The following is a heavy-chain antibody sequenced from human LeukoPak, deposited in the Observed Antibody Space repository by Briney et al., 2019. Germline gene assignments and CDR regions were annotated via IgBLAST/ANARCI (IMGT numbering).Heavy chain of an antibody. V-gene: IGHV1-24*01. CDR2: FDPQDGEA. CDR3: ARQHTTGTTGCSFDY. D-gene: IGHD1-1*01. J-gene: IGHJ4*02. Sequence: GASVKVSCKVSGDTRTELAIHWVRQAPGKGLEWMGGFDPQDGEAIYAQKFQGRVTITRDTSASIAYMELSSLRSEDTAVHYCARQHTTGTTGCSFDYWGQGTLVTVSS. CDR1: GDTRTELA.